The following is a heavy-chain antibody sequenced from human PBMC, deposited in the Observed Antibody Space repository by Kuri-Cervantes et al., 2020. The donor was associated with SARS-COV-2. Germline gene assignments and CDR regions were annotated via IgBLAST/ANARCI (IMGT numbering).Heavy chain of an antibody. D-gene: IGHD3-16*01. J-gene: IGHJ5*02. CDR1: GFTFSGSA. CDR2: IRSKANSYAT. Sequence: LSLTCAASGFTFSGSAMRWVRQASGKGLEWVGRIRSKANSYATAYAASVKGRFTISRDDSKNTAYLQMNSLKTEDTAVYYCTMGDWFDPWGQGTLVTVSS. V-gene: IGHV3-73*01. CDR3: TMGDWFDP.